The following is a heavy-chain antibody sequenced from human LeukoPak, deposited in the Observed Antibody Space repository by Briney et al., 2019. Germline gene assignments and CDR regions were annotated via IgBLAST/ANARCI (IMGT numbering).Heavy chain of an antibody. Sequence: PGGSLRLSCTASGFTFGDYAMSWVRQAPGKGLEWVGFIRSKAYGGTTEYAASVKGGFTISRDDSKSIAYLQMNSLKTEDTAVYYCTRDRYSSSWYYFDYWGQGTLVTVSS. V-gene: IGHV3-49*04. D-gene: IGHD6-13*01. CDR1: GFTFGDYA. CDR3: TRDRYSSSWYYFDY. CDR2: IRSKAYGGTT. J-gene: IGHJ4*02.